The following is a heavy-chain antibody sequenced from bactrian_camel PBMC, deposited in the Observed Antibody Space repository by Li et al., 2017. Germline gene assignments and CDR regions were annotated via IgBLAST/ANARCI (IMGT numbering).Heavy chain of an antibody. V-gene: IGHV3S6*01. J-gene: IGHJ4*01. D-gene: IGHD4*01. CDR1: GFAISGHW. CDR2: IPNDGRSP. Sequence: HVQLVESGGGLVQPGGSLRLSCAASGFAISGHWMYWVRQAPGKGLEYVSNIPNDGRSPGYADSVKGRFTISRDNAKNMAYLQMNSLQPEDTAMYYCAAANVGWARCGLGSEYNVWGQGTQVTVS. CDR3: AAANVGWARCGLGSEYNV.